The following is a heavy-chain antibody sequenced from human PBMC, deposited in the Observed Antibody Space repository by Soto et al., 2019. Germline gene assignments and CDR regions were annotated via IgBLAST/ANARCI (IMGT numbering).Heavy chain of an antibody. V-gene: IGHV4-4*02. CDR3: ASGIAAADGGWFDP. Sequence: SETLSLTCAVSGGSISSSNWWSWVRQPPGKGMEWIGEIYHSGSTNYNPSLKSRVTISVDKSKNQFSLKLSSVTAADTAVYYCASGIAAADGGWFDPWGQGTLVTVSS. J-gene: IGHJ5*02. CDR1: GGSISSSNW. D-gene: IGHD6-13*01. CDR2: IYHSGST.